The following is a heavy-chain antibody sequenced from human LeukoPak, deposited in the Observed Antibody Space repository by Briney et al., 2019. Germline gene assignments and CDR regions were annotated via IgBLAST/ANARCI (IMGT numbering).Heavy chain of an antibody. CDR2: IYPGDSDT. J-gene: IGHJ4*02. Sequence: KDGESLKISCRGSGYSFTSYWIAWVRQMPGKGLEWMGIIYPGDSDTRYSPSFQGLVTFSADKSISTAYLQWSSLKASDTALYYCARPSSSWYDNFDYWGQGTLVTVSS. V-gene: IGHV5-51*01. CDR3: ARPSSSWYDNFDY. D-gene: IGHD6-13*01. CDR1: GYSFTSYW.